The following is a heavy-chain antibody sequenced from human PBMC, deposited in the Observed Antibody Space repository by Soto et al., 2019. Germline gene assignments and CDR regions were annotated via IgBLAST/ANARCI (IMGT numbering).Heavy chain of an antibody. CDR3: ARDGTTGTANYHYAMDV. CDR1: GFTLSSYH. Sequence: GGSLRLSCVASGFTLSSYHMDWVRQAPGKGLEWISYIHASSISNIYYADSVKGRFTISRDNAKNSLYLQMDSLRAEDTAVYYCARDGTTGTANYHYAMDVWGQGTTVTVSS. CDR2: IHASSISNI. D-gene: IGHD4-17*01. V-gene: IGHV3-48*03. J-gene: IGHJ6*02.